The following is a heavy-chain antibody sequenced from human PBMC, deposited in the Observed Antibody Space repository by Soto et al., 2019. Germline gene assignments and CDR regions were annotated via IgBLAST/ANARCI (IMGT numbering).Heavy chain of an antibody. CDR2: ISAYNGNT. CDR1: GYTFTSYG. D-gene: IGHD3-16*01. Sequence: ASVKVSCKASGYTFTSYGISWVRQAPGQGLEWMGWISAYNGNTNYAQKLQGRVTMTTDTSTSTAYMELRSLRSDDTAVYYCAGSSPRDPWGWWFDPWGQGTLVTVSS. CDR3: AGSSPRDPWGWWFDP. V-gene: IGHV1-18*04. J-gene: IGHJ5*02.